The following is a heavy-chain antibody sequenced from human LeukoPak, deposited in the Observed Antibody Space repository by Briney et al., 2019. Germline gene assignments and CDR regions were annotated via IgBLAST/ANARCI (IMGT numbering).Heavy chain of an antibody. CDR3: ARDPRCTNGVCYYFDY. Sequence: SETLSLTCTVSGGSISSGSYYWSWIRQPAGKGLEWIGRIYTSGSTNYNPSLKSRVTISVDTSKNQFSLKLSSVTAADTAVYYCARDPRCTNGVCYYFDYWGQGTLVTVSS. CDR2: IYTSGST. V-gene: IGHV4-61*02. D-gene: IGHD2-8*01. J-gene: IGHJ4*02. CDR1: GGSISSGSYY.